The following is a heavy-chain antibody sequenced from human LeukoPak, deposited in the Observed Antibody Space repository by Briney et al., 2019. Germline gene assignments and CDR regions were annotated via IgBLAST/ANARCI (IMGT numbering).Heavy chain of an antibody. CDR1: GDSISSGSFH. J-gene: IGHJ2*01. D-gene: IGHD4-17*01. V-gene: IGHV4-61*02. Sequence: SQTPSLTCTVSGDSISSGSFHWSWIRQPAGKGLEWIRRIYTTGRTNYNPSLKSRITMSIDTSKNQFSLKLTSVTATDTAVYYCARMTTVTTRWYFDLWGRGTLITVSS. CDR3: ARMTTVTTRWYFDL. CDR2: IYTTGRT.